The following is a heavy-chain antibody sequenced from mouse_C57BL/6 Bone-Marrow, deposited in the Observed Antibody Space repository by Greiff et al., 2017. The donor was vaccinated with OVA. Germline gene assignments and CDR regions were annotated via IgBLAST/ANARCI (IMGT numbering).Heavy chain of an antibody. V-gene: IGHV5-4*03. CDR2: ISDGGSYT. J-gene: IGHJ4*01. CDR1: GFTFSSYA. D-gene: IGHD2-4*01. CDR3: SRAIYYDGLYAMDY. Sequence: EVMLVESGGGLVKPGGSLKLSCAASGFTFSSYAMSWVRQTPEKRLEWVATISDGGSYTYYPDNVKGRFTISRDNAKNNLYLQMSHLKSEDTAMYYCSRAIYYDGLYAMDYWGQGTSVTVSS.